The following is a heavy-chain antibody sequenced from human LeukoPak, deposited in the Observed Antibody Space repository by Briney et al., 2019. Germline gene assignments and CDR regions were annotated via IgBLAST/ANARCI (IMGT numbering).Heavy chain of an antibody. Sequence: SQTLSLTCAVYGGSFSGYHWSWIRQPPGKGLEWIGEINHSGSTNYNPSLKSRVTISVDTSKNQFSLKLSSVTAADTAVYYCARRCPHYYDFWSGYYGPYPDYYFDYRGQGTLVTVSS. CDR3: ARRCPHYYDFWSGYYGPYPDYYFDY. CDR2: INHSGST. CDR1: GGSFSGYH. J-gene: IGHJ4*02. V-gene: IGHV4-34*01. D-gene: IGHD3-3*01.